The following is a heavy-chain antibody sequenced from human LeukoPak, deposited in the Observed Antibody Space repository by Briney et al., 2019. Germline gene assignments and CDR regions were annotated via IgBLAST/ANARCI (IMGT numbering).Heavy chain of an antibody. CDR2: ISYSGST. J-gene: IGHJ4*02. CDR1: GGSISSSSYY. V-gene: IGHV4-39*01. Sequence: SETLSLTCTVSGGSISSSSYYWGWIRQPPGKGLEWIGSISYSGSTYYNPPLKSRVTISVDTSKNQFSLKLSSVTAADTAVYYCARPLLYSSGWGYFDYWGQGTLVTVSS. CDR3: ARPLLYSSGWGYFDY. D-gene: IGHD6-19*01.